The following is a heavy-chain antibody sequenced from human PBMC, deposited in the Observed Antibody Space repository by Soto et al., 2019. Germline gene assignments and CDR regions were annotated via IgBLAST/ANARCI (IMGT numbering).Heavy chain of an antibody. D-gene: IGHD3-10*01. CDR3: KRARGGFGDTKRTFDY. V-gene: IGHV2-5*02. Sequence: QITLKESGPTLVKPTQTLTLTCTFSGFALSTSGVGVGWIRQPPGKALEWLAVIYWDDDKRYSPSLKSRLTITKNTSKNQVELTMTNMDPMNTATYHWKRARGGFGDTKRTFDYWGQGILVTVSS. CDR2: IYWDDDK. CDR1: GFALSTSGVG. J-gene: IGHJ4*02.